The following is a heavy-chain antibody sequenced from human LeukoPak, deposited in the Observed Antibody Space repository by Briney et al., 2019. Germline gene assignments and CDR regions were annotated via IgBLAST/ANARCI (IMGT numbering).Heavy chain of an antibody. CDR3: ARGSLSDYGDYGVFDY. V-gene: IGHV1-18*01. Sequence: RASVKVSCKASGYTFTSYGISWVRQAPGQGLEWMGWISAYNGNTNYAQKLQGRVTMTTDTSTGTAYMELRSLRSDDTAVYYCARGSLSDYGDYGVFDYWGQGTLVTVSS. CDR2: ISAYNGNT. J-gene: IGHJ4*02. D-gene: IGHD4-17*01. CDR1: GYTFTSYG.